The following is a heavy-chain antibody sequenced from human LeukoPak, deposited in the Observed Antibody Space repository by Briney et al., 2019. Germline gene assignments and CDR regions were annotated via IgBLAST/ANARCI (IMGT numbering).Heavy chain of an antibody. V-gene: IGHV3-7*03. J-gene: IGHJ4*02. D-gene: IGHD3-10*01. CDR1: GFTFSSNW. CDR2: IKQDGSEK. CDR3: ARALLWLGRKLDY. Sequence: PGGSLRLSCAASGFTFSSNWMSWVRQAPGKGLEWMANIKQDGSEKYYVHSVKGRFTISRDNAKNSLYLQMNSLRAEDTAVYYCARALLWLGRKLDYWGQGTLVTVSS.